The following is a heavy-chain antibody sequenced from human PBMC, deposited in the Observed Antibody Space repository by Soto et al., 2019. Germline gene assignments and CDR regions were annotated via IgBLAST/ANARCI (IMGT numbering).Heavy chain of an antibody. J-gene: IGHJ4*02. CDR1: GYTFSSYV. CDR3: ARVGSGWSYFDY. Sequence: ASVQVSCKPSGYTFSSYVISWGRQAPGQGLEWMGWISTYNGNTNYAQKFQGRVIMTTDTSTSTAYMELRSLRSDDTAVYYCARVGSGWSYFDYWGQGTLVTVSS. V-gene: IGHV1-18*01. D-gene: IGHD6-19*01. CDR2: ISTYNGNT.